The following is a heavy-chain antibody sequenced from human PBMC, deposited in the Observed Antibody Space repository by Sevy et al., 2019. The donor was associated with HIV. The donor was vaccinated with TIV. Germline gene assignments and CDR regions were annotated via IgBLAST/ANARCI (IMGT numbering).Heavy chain of an antibody. Sequence: GGSLRLSCAASRFTFSNYGIHWVRQAPGKGLEWVAVISYDGSNKNYADSVKGRFTISRDNAKNSLYLQMDSLRAEDTAIYYCARDPDWGALDRWGQGTLVTVSS. CDR3: ARDPDWGALDR. V-gene: IGHV3-30*03. D-gene: IGHD7-27*01. J-gene: IGHJ5*02. CDR1: RFTFSNYG. CDR2: ISYDGSNK.